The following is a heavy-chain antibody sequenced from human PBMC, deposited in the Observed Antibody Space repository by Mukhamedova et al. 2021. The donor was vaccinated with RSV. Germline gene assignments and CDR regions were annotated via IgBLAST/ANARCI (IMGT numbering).Heavy chain of an antibody. CDR2: IHPDGTT. J-gene: IGHJ4*02. CDR3: ARDTHSPVRADY. CDR1: GFTVSNNY. Sequence: GFTVSNNYMLWVRQAPGQGLEWVSIIHPDGTTHYADSVKGRFIISRDNSKNTLYLQMSSLRPDDTAVYFCARDTHSPVRADYLGPG. D-gene: IGHD2-15*01. V-gene: IGHV3-66*02.